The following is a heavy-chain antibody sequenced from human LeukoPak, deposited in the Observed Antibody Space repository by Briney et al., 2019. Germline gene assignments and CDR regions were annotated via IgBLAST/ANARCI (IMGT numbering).Heavy chain of an antibody. D-gene: IGHD3-10*01. CDR3: ARGSLVHYYGSGSYRIRAGFDY. J-gene: IGHJ4*02. CDR1: AFTFSSYS. V-gene: IGHV3-21*01. Sequence: GGSLRLSCAASAFTFSSYSMNWVRQAPGKGLEWVSSISSSSSYIYYADSVKGRFTISRDNAKNSLYLQMNSLRAEDTAVYYCARGSLVHYYGSGSYRIRAGFDYWGQGTLVTVSS. CDR2: ISSSSSYI.